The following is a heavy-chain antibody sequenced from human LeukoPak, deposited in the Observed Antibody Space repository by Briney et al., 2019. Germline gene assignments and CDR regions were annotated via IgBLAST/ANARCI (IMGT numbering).Heavy chain of an antibody. CDR3: ARRSGRLPNWFDP. J-gene: IGHJ5*02. V-gene: IGHV4-34*01. D-gene: IGHD3-3*01. CDR1: GGSFSGYY. Sequence: PSETLSLTCAVYGGSFSGYYWSWIRQPPGKGLEWIGEINHSGSTNYNPSLKSRVTISVDTSKNQFSLKLSSVTAADTAVYYCARRSGRLPNWFDPWGQGTLVTVSS. CDR2: INHSGST.